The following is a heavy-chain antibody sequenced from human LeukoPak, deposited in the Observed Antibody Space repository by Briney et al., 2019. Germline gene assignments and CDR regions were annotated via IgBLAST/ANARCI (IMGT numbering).Heavy chain of an antibody. CDR3: DRGPKGETAVNGFDT. D-gene: IGHD5-18*01. J-gene: IGHJ5*02. V-gene: IGHV1-2*02. CDR1: GYTFTCYY. Sequence: ASVTVSCKSSGYTFTCYYMHWVRQAPGQGLEWMGWIDPNSGGTNYAQKFQGRVTITRATSISTAYMELQRLRSGDAAVSDCDRGPKGETAVNGFDTWGQGTLVTVSS. CDR2: IDPNSGGT.